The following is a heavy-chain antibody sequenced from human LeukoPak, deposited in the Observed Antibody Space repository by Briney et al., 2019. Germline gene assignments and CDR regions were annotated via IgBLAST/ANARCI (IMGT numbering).Heavy chain of an antibody. V-gene: IGHV1-69*04. D-gene: IGHD3-3*01. J-gene: IGHJ6*02. CDR2: IIPILGIA. Sequence: SVKVSCKASGGTFSSYAISWVRQAPGQGLEWMGRIIPILGIANYAQKFQGRVTITADKSTSTAYMELSSLRSEDTAVYYCANVYDFWSGYSVYRLPYYGMDVWGQGTTVTVSS. CDR1: GGTFSSYA. CDR3: ANVYDFWSGYSVYRLPYYGMDV.